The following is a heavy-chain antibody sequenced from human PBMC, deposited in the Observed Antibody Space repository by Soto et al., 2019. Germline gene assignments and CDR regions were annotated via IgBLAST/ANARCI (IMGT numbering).Heavy chain of an antibody. D-gene: IGHD3-10*01. CDR2: LIGGHYGT. CDR3: AKGKSTGDIDWFDP. Sequence: PGGSLRLSCTASGFTLQNYAMAWVRQAPGKGLEGVSTLIGGHYGTAYSYSVKGRFTVSRDNSKNCLYLQMNSLGVEDTAMYFCAKGKSTGDIDWFDPCGQGSLVTVSS. V-gene: IGHV3-23*01. CDR1: GFTLQNYA. J-gene: IGHJ5*02.